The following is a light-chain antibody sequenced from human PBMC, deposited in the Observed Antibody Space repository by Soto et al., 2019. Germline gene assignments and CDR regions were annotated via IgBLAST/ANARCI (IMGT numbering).Light chain of an antibody. CDR1: QSISSS. CDR2: GAS. J-gene: IGKJ1*01. V-gene: IGKV3-15*01. CDR3: QQYLNIPRT. Sequence: EIVMTQYPATLSVSPGESAALSCRASQSISSSKLAWYQQNPGQAPRLLMYGASNRATGIPARFSGSGSGTEFTLTISSLQSEDVAVYYCQQYLNIPRTFGQGTKVDIK.